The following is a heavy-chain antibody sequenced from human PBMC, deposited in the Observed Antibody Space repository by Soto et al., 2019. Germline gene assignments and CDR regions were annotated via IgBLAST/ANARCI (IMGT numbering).Heavy chain of an antibody. CDR1: GGSSNTHY. CDR3: ARANWYNDD. V-gene: IGHV4-59*11. D-gene: IGHD1-1*01. Sequence: QVHLQESGPGLVKPSETLSLTCTVSGGSSNTHYWSWIRQPPGKGLEWIGYIYYTGSTNYHPSLKRLVTMSVQTSKNRVSLNLTSLTAADTAISYCARANWYNDDWGQRNLFTVSS. CDR2: IYYTGST. J-gene: IGHJ4*02.